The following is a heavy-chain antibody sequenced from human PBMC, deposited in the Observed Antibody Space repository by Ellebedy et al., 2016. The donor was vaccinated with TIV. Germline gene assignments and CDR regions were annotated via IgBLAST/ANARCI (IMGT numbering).Heavy chain of an antibody. V-gene: IGHV3-9*01. CDR3: VQAGGFLSGWYNY. CDR1: GFTFDDYA. J-gene: IGHJ4*02. CDR2: ISWNRGSI. Sequence: GGSLRLXXAASGFTFDDYAMHWVRQAPGKGLEWVSGISWNRGSIDYADSVKGRFTISRDNAKNSLYLQMNSLRAEDTAFYYCVQAGGFLSGWYNYWGQGALVAVSS. D-gene: IGHD6-19*01.